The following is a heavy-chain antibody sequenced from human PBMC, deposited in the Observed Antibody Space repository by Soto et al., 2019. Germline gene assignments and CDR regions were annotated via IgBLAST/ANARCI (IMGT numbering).Heavy chain of an antibody. CDR1: GGSVSSGSYY. D-gene: IGHD4-17*01. CDR2: IYYSGST. CDR3: ARVYDYFDY. Sequence: KPSETLSLTCTVSGGSVSSGSYYWSWIRQPPGKGLEWIGYIYYSGSTNYNPSLKSRVTISVDTSKNQFSLKLSSVTAADTAVYYCARVYDYFDYWGQGTLVTVSS. V-gene: IGHV4-61*01. J-gene: IGHJ4*02.